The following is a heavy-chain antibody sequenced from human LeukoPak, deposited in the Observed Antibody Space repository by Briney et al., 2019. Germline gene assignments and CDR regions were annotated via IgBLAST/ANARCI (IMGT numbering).Heavy chain of an antibody. D-gene: IGHD3-10*01. Sequence: SETLSLTCAVYGGSFSAYYWNWIRQPPGKGLEWIGEINHSGSTNYNPSLKSRVTISVDTSKNQFSLKLSSVTAADTAVYYCARGRGPFDPWGQGTLVTVSS. J-gene: IGHJ5*02. V-gene: IGHV4-34*01. CDR3: ARGRGPFDP. CDR1: GGSFSAYY. CDR2: INHSGST.